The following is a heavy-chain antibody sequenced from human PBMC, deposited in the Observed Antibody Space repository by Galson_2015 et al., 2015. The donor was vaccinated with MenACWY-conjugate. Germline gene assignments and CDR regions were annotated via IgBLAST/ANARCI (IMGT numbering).Heavy chain of an antibody. CDR1: GFIFSRYN. CDR2: IIGGNYT. J-gene: IGHJ3*01. V-gene: IGHV3-21*06. CDR3: ARDTVQMVTTK. D-gene: IGHD4-17*01. Sequence: SLRLSCATSGFIFSRYNMNWVRQAPGKGLEWVASIIGGNYTYYADPVKGRFTISRDNAKSSLYLQMNSLRAEDTAVYYCARDTVQMVTTKWGQGTLVTASS.